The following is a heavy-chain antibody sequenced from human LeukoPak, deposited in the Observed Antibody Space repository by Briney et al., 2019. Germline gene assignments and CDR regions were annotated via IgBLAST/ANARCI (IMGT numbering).Heavy chain of an antibody. V-gene: IGHV3-48*01. J-gene: IGHJ4*02. CDR2: IGSGRTGI. Sequence: PGGSLRLSCVASGFTFSSYSMNWVRQAPGKGLEWVSYIGSGRTGIYYADSVKGRFSISRDDAKSSLYLQLNSLRAEDTAVYYCTRELAYWGQGALVTVSS. CDR3: TRELAY. CDR1: GFTFSSYS.